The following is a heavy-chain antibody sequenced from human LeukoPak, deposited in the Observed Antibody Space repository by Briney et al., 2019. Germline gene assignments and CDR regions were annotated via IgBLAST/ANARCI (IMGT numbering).Heavy chain of an antibody. D-gene: IGHD3-3*01. CDR2: INPNSGGT. J-gene: IGHJ3*02. CDR1: GYTFTSYG. Sequence: GASVKVSCKASGYTFTSYGISWVRQAPGQGLEWMGWINPNSGGTNYAQKFQGRVTMTRDTSISTAYMELSRLRSDDTAVYYCAREISSTIFGALRSDAFDIWGQGTMVTVSS. CDR3: AREISSTIFGALRSDAFDI. V-gene: IGHV1-2*02.